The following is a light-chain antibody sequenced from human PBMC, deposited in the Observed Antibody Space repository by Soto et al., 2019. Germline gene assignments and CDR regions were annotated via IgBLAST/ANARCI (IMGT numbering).Light chain of an antibody. V-gene: IGKV3-20*01. CDR1: QSVSVNS. CDR3: QHYGSSPPRFT. CDR2: AAS. Sequence: EIVLTQSPGTLSLSPGERATLSCRASQSVSVNSLAWYQQKGGQAPRLLIYAASTRATGVPDRFSGTGSGTDFALTISRLETDDSAVYFCQHYGSSPPRFTFGPGTKVEIK. J-gene: IGKJ3*01.